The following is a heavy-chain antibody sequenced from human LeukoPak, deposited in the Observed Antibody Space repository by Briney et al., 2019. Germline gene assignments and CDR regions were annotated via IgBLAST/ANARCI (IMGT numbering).Heavy chain of an antibody. CDR2: IYHSGST. CDR3: ARALNWFDP. V-gene: IGHV4-38-2*02. CDR1: GYSISSGYY. J-gene: IGHJ5*02. Sequence: SETLSLTCTVSGYSISSGYYWGWIRQPPGKGLEWIGNIYHSGSTYYNPSLKSRVTISVDTSKNQFSLKLSSVTAADTAVYYCARALNWFDPWGQGTLVTVSS.